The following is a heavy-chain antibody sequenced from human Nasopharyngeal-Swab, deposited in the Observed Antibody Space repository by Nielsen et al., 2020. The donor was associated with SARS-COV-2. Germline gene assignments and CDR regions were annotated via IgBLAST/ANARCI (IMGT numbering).Heavy chain of an antibody. Sequence: ASVTVSCKASGYTFTSYAMNWVRQAPGQGLEWMGWINTNTGNPTYAQGFTGRFVFSLDTSVSTAYLQISSLKAEDTAVYYFARARGQPHNYYYYDIDVWGQGTTVTVSS. J-gene: IGHJ6*02. CDR2: INTNTGNP. V-gene: IGHV7-4-1*02. CDR1: GYTFTSYA. CDR3: ARARGQPHNYYYYDIDV.